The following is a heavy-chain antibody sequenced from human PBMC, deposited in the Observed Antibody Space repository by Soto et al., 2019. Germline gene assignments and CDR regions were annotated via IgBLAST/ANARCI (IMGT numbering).Heavy chain of an antibody. J-gene: IGHJ4*02. Sequence: QVQLQESGPGLVKPSQTLSLTCTVSGGSISNGVYYWSWIRQHPGKSLEWIGYIYYSGSTCYNPSLKGRVTISVDTSKNQFSLKLSSVTAADTAVYFCARVGYGDHKYFDYWGQGTLVTVSS. CDR3: ARVGYGDHKYFDY. V-gene: IGHV4-31*03. CDR2: IYYSGST. D-gene: IGHD4-17*01. CDR1: GGSISNGVYY.